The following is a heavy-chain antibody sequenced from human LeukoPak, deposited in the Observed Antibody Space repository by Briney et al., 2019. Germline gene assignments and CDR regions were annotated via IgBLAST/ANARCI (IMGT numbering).Heavy chain of an antibody. CDR1: GYTFTGYY. J-gene: IGHJ5*02. CDR2: INPNSGGT. V-gene: IGHV1-2*02. D-gene: IGHD6-13*01. CDR3: ARDRAGGPSNGIAVAGEDWFDP. Sequence: GASVKVSCKASGYTFTGYYMHWVRQAPGQGLEWMGWINPNSGGTNYAQKFQGRVTMTRDTSISTAYMELSRLRSDDTAVYYCARDRAGGPSNGIAVAGEDWFDPWGQGTLVTVSS.